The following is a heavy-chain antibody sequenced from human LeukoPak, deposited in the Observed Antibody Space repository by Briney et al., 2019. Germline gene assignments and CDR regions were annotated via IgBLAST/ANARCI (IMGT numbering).Heavy chain of an antibody. D-gene: IGHD3-22*01. J-gene: IGHJ4*02. CDR3: ARYYYDSSGYNFLFFDY. Sequence: ASVKVSCRASGYTFTTYFITWVRQAPGQGLEWMGWISGYNGNTNYAQKFQGRVTMTTDTSTSTAYMELTSLKSDDTAVYYCARYYYDSSGYNFLFFDYWGQGTLVTVSS. V-gene: IGHV1-18*01. CDR2: ISGYNGNT. CDR1: GYTFTTYF.